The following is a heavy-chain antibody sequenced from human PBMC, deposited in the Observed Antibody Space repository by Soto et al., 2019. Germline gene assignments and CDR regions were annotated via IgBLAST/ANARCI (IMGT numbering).Heavy chain of an antibody. CDR2: IDGSGSGT. CDR1: GFTFNSYA. J-gene: IGHJ4*02. D-gene: IGHD5-12*01. Sequence: EVQLLESGGGLVQPGGSLRLSCAASGFTFNSYAMAWIRQVPGKGLDYVASIDGSGSGTYYADSAKGRFTISRDNSKDTVYLQMNSLRAEDTALYYCARSTSYDWGQGTVVTVSS. CDR3: ARSTSYD. V-gene: IGHV3-23*01.